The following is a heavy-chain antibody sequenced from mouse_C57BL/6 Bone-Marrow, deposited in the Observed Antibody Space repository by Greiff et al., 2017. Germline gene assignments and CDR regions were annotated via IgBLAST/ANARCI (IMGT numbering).Heavy chain of an antibody. CDR2: INPYNGDT. CDR3: AKGPYGSSRYWYCDV. D-gene: IGHD1-1*01. CDR1: GYSFTGYF. Sequence: VQLKESGPELVKPGASVKISCKASGYSFTGYFLNWVKQSHGKSLEWIGRINPYNGDTFYNQKFKGKATLTVDKSSSTAHMELLSLTSEDFAVYYCAKGPYGSSRYWYCDVWGTGTTVTVSS. J-gene: IGHJ1*03. V-gene: IGHV1-37*01.